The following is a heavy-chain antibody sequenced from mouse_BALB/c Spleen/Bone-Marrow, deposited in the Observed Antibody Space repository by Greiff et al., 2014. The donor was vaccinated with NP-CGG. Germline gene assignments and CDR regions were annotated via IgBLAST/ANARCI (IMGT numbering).Heavy chain of an antibody. V-gene: IGHV1-62-2*01. J-gene: IGHJ3*01. CDR2: FYPGSGSI. CDR3: ANHEERFITTAAGFAY. D-gene: IGHD1-2*01. Sequence: QVQLKESGAELVKPGASVKLSCKASGYTFTEYTIHWVKQRSGQGLEWIGWFYPGSGSIKYHEKFKDKATLTADKSSSTVYMELSKLTSEKSAVYFCANHEERFITTAAGFAYWGQGTLVTVSA. CDR1: GYTFTEYT.